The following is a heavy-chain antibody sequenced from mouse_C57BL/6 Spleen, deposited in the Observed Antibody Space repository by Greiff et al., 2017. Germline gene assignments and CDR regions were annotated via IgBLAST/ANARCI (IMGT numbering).Heavy chain of an antibody. V-gene: IGHV2-2*01. D-gene: IGHD2-1*01. CDR3: ARNYGNYEGYAMDY. CDR2: IWSGGST. CDR1: GFSLTSYG. Sequence: VKLMESGPGLVQPSQSLSITCTVSGFSLTSYGVHWVRQSPGKGLEWLGVIWSGGSTDYNAAFISRLSISKDNSKSQVFFKMNSLQADDTAIYYCARNYGNYEGYAMDYWGQGTSVTVSS. J-gene: IGHJ4*01.